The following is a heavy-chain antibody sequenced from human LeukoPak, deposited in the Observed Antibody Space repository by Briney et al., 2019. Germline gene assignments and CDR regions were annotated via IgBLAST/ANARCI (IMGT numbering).Heavy chain of an antibody. J-gene: IGHJ5*02. CDR2: IYTSGST. CDR1: GCSISSGSYY. CDR3: ARNPNWNYEGSWFDP. V-gene: IGHV4-61*02. D-gene: IGHD1-7*01. Sequence: SETLSLTCTVSGCSISSGSYYWSWIRQPAGKGLEWIGRIYTSGSTNYNPSLKSRVTISVDTSKNQFPLKLSSVTAADTAVYYCARNPNWNYEGSWFDPWGQGTLVTVSS.